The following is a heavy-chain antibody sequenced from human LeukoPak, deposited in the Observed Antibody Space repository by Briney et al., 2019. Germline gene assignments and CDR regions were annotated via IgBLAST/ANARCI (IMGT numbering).Heavy chain of an antibody. V-gene: IGHV1-18*01. CDR3: AREGAGVGATYYYYYMDV. CDR1: GYTFTSYG. Sequence: PGASVKVSCKASGYTFTSYGISWVRQAPGQGLEWMGWISAYNANTKYAQKLQGRVTMTTDTSTSTAYMELRSLRSDDTAVYYCAREGAGVGATYYYYYMDVWGKGTTVTVSS. D-gene: IGHD1-26*01. CDR2: ISAYNANT. J-gene: IGHJ6*03.